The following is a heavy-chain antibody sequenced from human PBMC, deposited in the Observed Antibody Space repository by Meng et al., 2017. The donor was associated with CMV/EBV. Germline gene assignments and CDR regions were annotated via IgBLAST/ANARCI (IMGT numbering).Heavy chain of an antibody. J-gene: IGHJ2*01. V-gene: IGHV1-2*02. D-gene: IGHD4-17*01. Sequence: ASVKVSCKASGYTFTDHFIHWVRRAPGRGLEWMGWINTNSGATNYVQKFQGRVTMTRDRSMTTAYMELSGLNSDDTAVYFCARDSGGDYGDWFFDLWGRGTLVTVSS. CDR3: ARDSGGDYGDWFFDL. CDR1: GYTFTDHF. CDR2: INTNSGAT.